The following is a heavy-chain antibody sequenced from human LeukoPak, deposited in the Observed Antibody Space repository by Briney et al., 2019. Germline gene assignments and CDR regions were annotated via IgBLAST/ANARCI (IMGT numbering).Heavy chain of an antibody. Sequence: SETLSLTCTVSGGSISSYYWSWIRQPPGKGLEWIGYVYYSGSTNYNPSLKSRVTISVDTSKNQFSLKLTSVTAADTAVYYCARGFGELSFEILFDPWGQGTLVTVSS. CDR2: VYYSGST. V-gene: IGHV4-59*01. D-gene: IGHD3-10*01. J-gene: IGHJ5*02. CDR1: GGSISSYY. CDR3: ARGFGELSFEILFDP.